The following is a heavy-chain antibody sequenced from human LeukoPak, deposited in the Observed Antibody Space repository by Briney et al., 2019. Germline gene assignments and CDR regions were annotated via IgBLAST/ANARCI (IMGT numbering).Heavy chain of an antibody. CDR3: ARDGTAAGLYFDL. J-gene: IGHJ4*01. CDR2: IKQNGGEK. D-gene: IGHD6-13*01. V-gene: IGHV3-7*01. Sequence: PGGSLRLSCGVSGFTFSSYWMNWVRQAPGKGLEWVASIKQNGGEKSYVDSVKGRFTISRDNAKNSLYLQMSSLRAEDTAVYYCARDGTAAGLYFDLWGQGTLATVSS. CDR1: GFTFSSYW.